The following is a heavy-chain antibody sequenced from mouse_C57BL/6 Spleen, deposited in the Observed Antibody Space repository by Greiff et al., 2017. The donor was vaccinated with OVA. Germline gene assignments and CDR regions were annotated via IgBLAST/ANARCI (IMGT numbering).Heavy chain of an antibody. D-gene: IGHD2-4*01. Sequence: EVKLVESGPELVKPGASVKMSCKASGYTFTDYNMHWVKQSHGKSLEWIGYINPNNGGTSYNQKFKGKATLTVNKSSSTAYMELRSLTSEDSAVYYCARLYDYPHSYAMDYWGQGTSVTVSS. J-gene: IGHJ4*01. V-gene: IGHV1-22*01. CDR3: ARLYDYPHSYAMDY. CDR1: GYTFTDYN. CDR2: INPNNGGT.